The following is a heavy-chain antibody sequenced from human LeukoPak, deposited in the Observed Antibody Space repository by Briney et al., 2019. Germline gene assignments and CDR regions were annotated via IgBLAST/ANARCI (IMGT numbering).Heavy chain of an antibody. CDR1: GGSISSSSYY. D-gene: IGHD3-16*02. CDR3: ARGQDYVWGSYRNDAFDI. V-gene: IGHV4-39*07. CDR2: IYYSGST. J-gene: IGHJ3*02. Sequence: PSETLSLTCTVSGGSISSSSYYWGWIRQPPGKGLEWIGSIYYSGSTYYNPSLKSRVTISVDTSKNQFSLKLSSVTTADTAVYYCARGQDYVWGSYRNDAFDIWGQGTMVTVSS.